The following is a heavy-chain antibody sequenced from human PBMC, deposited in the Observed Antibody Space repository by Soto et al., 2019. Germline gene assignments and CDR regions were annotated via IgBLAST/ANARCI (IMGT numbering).Heavy chain of an antibody. V-gene: IGHV3-23*01. CDR2: SSATGAGT. D-gene: IGHD1-7*01. CDR1: GFTFSSYG. J-gene: IGHJ4*02. Sequence: EVQLLESGGGLVQPGGSLRLSCAGSGFTFSSYGMTWVRQAPGKGLEWVSFSSATGAGTYYADSVKGRFTISRDKSKNTLYLQMTSLRADDTAVYYCAKDRRAGGNYGFYSDFWGQGALVIVSS. CDR3: AKDRRAGGNYGFYSDF.